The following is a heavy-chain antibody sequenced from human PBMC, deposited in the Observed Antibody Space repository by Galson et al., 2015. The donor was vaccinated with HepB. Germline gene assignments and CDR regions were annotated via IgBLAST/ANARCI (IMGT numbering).Heavy chain of an antibody. V-gene: IGHV3-9*01. Sequence: SLRLSCAASGFTFDDYAMHWVRQAPGKGLEWVSGISWNSGSIGYADSVKGRFTISRDNAKNSLYLQMNSLRAEDTALYYCAKGIWDRVGWLQLGMDYWGQGTLVTVSS. CDR1: GFTFDDYA. CDR3: AKGIWDRVGWLQLGMDY. CDR2: ISWNSGSI. D-gene: IGHD5-24*01. J-gene: IGHJ4*02.